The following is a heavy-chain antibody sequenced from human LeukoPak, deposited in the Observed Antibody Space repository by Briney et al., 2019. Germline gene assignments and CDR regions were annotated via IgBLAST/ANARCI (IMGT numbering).Heavy chain of an antibody. V-gene: IGHV3-30*03. J-gene: IGHJ6*03. Sequence: PGGSLRLSCAASGFTFSNYGMHWVRQAPGKGLEWVAVISCDGSNKYYADSVKGRFTISRDNAKNSLYLQMNSLRAEDTAVYYCARGETYYYYMDVWGKGTTVTISS. CDR3: ARGETYYYYMDV. CDR1: GFTFSNYG. CDR2: ISCDGSNK.